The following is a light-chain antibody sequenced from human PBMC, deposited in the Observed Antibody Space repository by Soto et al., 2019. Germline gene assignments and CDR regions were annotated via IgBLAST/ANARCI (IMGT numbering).Light chain of an antibody. CDR2: DAS. V-gene: IGKV3-11*01. CDR3: QQRSNWLT. J-gene: IGKJ4*01. Sequence: EILLTQSPATLFLSPGERAPLSFRASQSVSSYLAWYQQKPGQAPRLLIYDASNRATGIPARFSGSGSGTDFTLTISSLEPEDFAVYYCQQRSNWLTFGGGTKVDIK. CDR1: QSVSSY.